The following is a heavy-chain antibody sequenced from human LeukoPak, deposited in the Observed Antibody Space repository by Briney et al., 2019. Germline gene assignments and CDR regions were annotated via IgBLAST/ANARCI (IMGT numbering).Heavy chain of an antibody. CDR3: ARESGNDILTGYYSLVDY. Sequence: PGGALRLSCAASGFTFSSYELNGVRQAPGKGLEWVSYISSSGSTIYYADSVKGRFTISRDNAKNSLYLQMNSQRAEDTAVYYCARESGNDILTGYYSLVDYWGQGTLVTVSS. V-gene: IGHV3-48*03. J-gene: IGHJ4*02. CDR1: GFTFSSYE. D-gene: IGHD3-9*01. CDR2: ISSSGSTI.